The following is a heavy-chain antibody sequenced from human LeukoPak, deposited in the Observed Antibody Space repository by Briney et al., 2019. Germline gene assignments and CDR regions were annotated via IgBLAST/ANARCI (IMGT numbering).Heavy chain of an antibody. Sequence: GASVKVSCKASGYTFTSYDINWVRQATGQGLEWMGWMNPNSGNTGYAQKFQGRVTMTRNTSISTAYMELSSLRSEDTAVYYSARCPSDSSSWDYYYYYMDVWGKGTTVTVSS. CDR2: MNPNSGNT. V-gene: IGHV1-8*01. CDR3: ARCPSDSSSWDYYYYYMDV. CDR1: GYTFTSYD. J-gene: IGHJ6*03. D-gene: IGHD6-13*01.